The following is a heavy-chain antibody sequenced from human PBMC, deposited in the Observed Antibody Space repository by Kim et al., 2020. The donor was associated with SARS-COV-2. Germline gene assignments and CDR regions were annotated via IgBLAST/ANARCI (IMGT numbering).Heavy chain of an antibody. J-gene: IGHJ6*02. Sequence: GESLKISCKGSGYSFTSYWISWVRQMPGKGLEWMGRIDPSDSYTNYSPSFQGHVTISADKSISTAYLQWSSLKASDTAMYYCARREKKGREAVAGTDYYYGMDVWGQGTTVTVSS. V-gene: IGHV5-10-1*01. CDR1: GYSFTSYW. CDR2: IDPSDSYT. D-gene: IGHD6-19*01. CDR3: ARREKKGREAVAGTDYYYGMDV.